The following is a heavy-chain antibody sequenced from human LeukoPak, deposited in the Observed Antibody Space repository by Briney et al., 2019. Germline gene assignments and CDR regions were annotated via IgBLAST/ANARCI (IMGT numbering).Heavy chain of an antibody. J-gene: IGHJ3*02. Sequence: GGSLRLSCVTFGITFSSYGMHWVRQVPGKGLEWVAVISYDAKSNYHVDSVKGRFTISRDNSKNTLYLQMKSLRAEDTAVYYCAKPLTDYYDSSGYPGAFDIWGQGTMVTVSS. V-gene: IGHV3-30*18. CDR3: AKPLTDYYDSSGYPGAFDI. D-gene: IGHD3-22*01. CDR2: ISYDAKSN. CDR1: GITFSSYG.